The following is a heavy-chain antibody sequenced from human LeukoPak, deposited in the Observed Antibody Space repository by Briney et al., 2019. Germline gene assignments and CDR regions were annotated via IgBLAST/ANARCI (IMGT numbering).Heavy chain of an antibody. CDR3: AKARTPYNSGFDY. CDR2: ISASGSTT. J-gene: IGHJ4*02. D-gene: IGHD6-19*01. Sequence: GASVKVSCEASGYTFTDYAMGWVRQAPGQGLEWASTISASGSTTYYADSVRGRFTISRDNSKNTLSLQMSSLRAEDTAVYYCAKARTPYNSGFDYWGQGTLVAVSS. V-gene: IGHV3-23*01. CDR1: GYTFTDYA.